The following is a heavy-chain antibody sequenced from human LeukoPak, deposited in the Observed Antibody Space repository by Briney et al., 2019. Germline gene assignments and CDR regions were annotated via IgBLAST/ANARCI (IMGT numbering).Heavy chain of an antibody. CDR3: ARDGSIAARPFDY. CDR2: INPNSGGT. D-gene: IGHD6-6*01. J-gene: IGHJ4*02. Sequence: AASVKVSCKASGYTFTSYGISWVRQAPGQGLEWMGWINPNSGGTNYAQKFQGRVTMTRDTSISTAYMELSRLRSDDTAVYCCARDGSIAARPFDYWGQGTLVTVSS. V-gene: IGHV1-2*02. CDR1: GYTFTSYG.